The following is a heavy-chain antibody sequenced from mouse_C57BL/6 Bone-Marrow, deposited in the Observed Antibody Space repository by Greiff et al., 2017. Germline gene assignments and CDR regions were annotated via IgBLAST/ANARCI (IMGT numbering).Heavy chain of an antibody. Sequence: QVQLQQPGAELVKPGASVKMSCKASGYTFTSYWITWVKRRPGQGLEWIGDIYPGSGSTNYNEKFKSKATLTVDTSSSTAYMQLSGLTAEDSAVYYCAGALLWPSGIFAYWGQGNLVTVSA. J-gene: IGHJ3*01. D-gene: IGHD2-10*01. CDR1: GYTFTSYW. CDR2: IYPGSGST. V-gene: IGHV1-55*01. CDR3: AGALLWPSGIFAY.